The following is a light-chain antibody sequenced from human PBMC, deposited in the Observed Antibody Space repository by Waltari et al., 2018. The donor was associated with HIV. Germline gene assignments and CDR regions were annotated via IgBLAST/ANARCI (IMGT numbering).Light chain of an antibody. CDR2: DAS. CDR3: QQRTNWPPGVS. J-gene: IGKJ4*01. Sequence: EFVLAQSPPTLSLCPGERAPLSSRASQSVSSFIASYPHKAGQAPRLLIYDASNRAPGTPARFSGSGSGTDFTLTISRLEPEDVAVYYCQQRTNWPPGVSFGGGTKVEIK. V-gene: IGKV3-11*01. CDR1: QSVSSF.